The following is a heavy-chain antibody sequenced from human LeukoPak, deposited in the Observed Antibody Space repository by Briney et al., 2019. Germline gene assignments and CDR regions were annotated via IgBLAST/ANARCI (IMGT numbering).Heavy chain of an antibody. CDR3: ARGKAALMDV. CDR2: IKEDGSEK. CDR1: RFTFSNYW. D-gene: IGHD6-6*01. V-gene: IGHV3-7*04. Sequence: GGSLRLSCEASRFTFSNYWMNWVRQAPGKGLEWVANIKEDGSEKYYVDSVRGRFTISRDNAKNSLYSQMNSLGGDDTALYYCARGKAALMDVWGKGTTVTVSS. J-gene: IGHJ6*03.